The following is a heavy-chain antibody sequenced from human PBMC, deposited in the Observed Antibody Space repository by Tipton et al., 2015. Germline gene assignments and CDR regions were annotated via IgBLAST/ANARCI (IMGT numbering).Heavy chain of an antibody. CDR2: IYYSGST. CDR3: ARARGRHGGLFDS. CDR1: GGSISSYY. V-gene: IGHV4-59*01. Sequence: TLSLTCIVSGGSISSYYWSWVRQPPGKGLEWIGNIYYSGSTNYNPSLKSRVTISVDTSKNQFSLKLSSVTAADTAVYYCARARGRHGGLFDSWGQGILVTVSS. J-gene: IGHJ4*02. D-gene: IGHD4-23*01.